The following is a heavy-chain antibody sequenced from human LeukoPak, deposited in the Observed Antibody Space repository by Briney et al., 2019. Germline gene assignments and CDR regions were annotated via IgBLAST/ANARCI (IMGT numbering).Heavy chain of an antibody. CDR1: GYTFTSYG. V-gene: IGHV1-18*01. CDR2: ISAYNGNT. D-gene: IGHD6-19*01. J-gene: IGHJ4*02. Sequence: ASVKVSCKASGYTFTSYGISWVRQAPGQGLEWMGWISAYNGNTNYAQKLQGRVTMTTDTSTSTAYMELRSLRSDDTAVYYCARDPVPYSGGWYFDYWGQGTLVTVSS. CDR3: ARDPVPYSGGWYFDY.